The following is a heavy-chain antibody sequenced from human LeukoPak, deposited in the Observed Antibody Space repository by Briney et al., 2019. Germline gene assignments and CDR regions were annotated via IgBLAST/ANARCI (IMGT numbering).Heavy chain of an antibody. J-gene: IGHJ4*02. V-gene: IGHV1-69*06. CDR1: GCTFSSYA. D-gene: IGHD2-15*01. CDR2: IIPIFGTS. Sequence: ASVKVSCKACGCTFSSYAINGVRQAPGQGLDWMGGIIPIFGTSNYAQKFQGRVAITADKSKSTAYMELSSLRSEDTAVYYCAIVVVAGSFDYWGQGTLLTVPS. CDR3: AIVVVAGSFDY.